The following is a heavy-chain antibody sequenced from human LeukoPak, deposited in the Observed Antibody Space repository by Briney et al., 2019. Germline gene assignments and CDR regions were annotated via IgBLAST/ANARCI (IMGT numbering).Heavy chain of an antibody. Sequence: PGGSLRLSCAASGFTFDDYGMSWVRQAPGKGLEWVSGINWNGGSTGYADSVKGRFTISRDNAKNSLYLQMNSLRAEDTAVYYCAPAPYYYDSSGYYWGQGTLVTVSS. CDR1: GFTFDDYG. J-gene: IGHJ4*02. D-gene: IGHD3-22*01. V-gene: IGHV3-20*04. CDR2: INWNGGST. CDR3: APAPYYYDSSGYY.